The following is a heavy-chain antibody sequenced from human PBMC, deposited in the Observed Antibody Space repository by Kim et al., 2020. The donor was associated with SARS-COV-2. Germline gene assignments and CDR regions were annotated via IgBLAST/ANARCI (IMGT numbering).Heavy chain of an antibody. CDR3: ARVTYGSGLY. CDR2: INYSGST. D-gene: IGHD3-10*01. CDR1: GGSISSRSYY. J-gene: IGHJ4*02. V-gene: IGHV4-39*07. Sequence: SETLSLTCTVSGGSISSRSYYWGWIRQPPGKGLEWIGSINYSGSTYYNPSLKSRVTISLDTSKNQFSLKLSSVTAADTAVYYCARVTYGSGLYWGQGTLVTVSS.